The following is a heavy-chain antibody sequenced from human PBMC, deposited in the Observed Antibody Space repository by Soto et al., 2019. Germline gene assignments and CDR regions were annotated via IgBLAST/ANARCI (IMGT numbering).Heavy chain of an antibody. CDR2: ISGGSGTI. D-gene: IGHD5-18*01. V-gene: IGHV3-48*02. CDR1: GFTFSTYS. CDR3: AREIHGDVSDY. J-gene: IGHJ4*02. Sequence: GGSLRLSCAASGFTFSTYSMNWVRQAPGKGLEWVSYISGGSGTIYYADSVKGRFTISRDNAKSSLYLQMNSLGDEDTAVYYCAREIHGDVSDYWGQGTLVTVSS.